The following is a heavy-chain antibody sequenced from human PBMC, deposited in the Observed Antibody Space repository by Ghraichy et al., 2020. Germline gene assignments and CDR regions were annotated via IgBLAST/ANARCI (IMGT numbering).Heavy chain of an antibody. CDR3: ARSLAGYCSGGSCYSVPLDY. CDR2: INPSGGST. Sequence: ASVKVSCKAAGDTFTSYYMHWVRQAPGQGLEWMGIINPSGGSTSYAQKFQGRVTMTRDTSTSTVYMELSSLRSEDTAVYYCARSLAGYCSGGSCYSVPLDYWGQGTLVTVSS. CDR1: GDTFTSYY. J-gene: IGHJ4*02. V-gene: IGHV1-46*01. D-gene: IGHD2-15*01.